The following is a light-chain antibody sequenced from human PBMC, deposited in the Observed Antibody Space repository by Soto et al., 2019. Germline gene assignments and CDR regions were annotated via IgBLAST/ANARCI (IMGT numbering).Light chain of an antibody. J-gene: IGKJ1*01. V-gene: IGKV3-15*01. CDR2: AAS. Sequence: EIVMTQSPATLSVSPGERATLSCRASQSVSSNLDWYHQKPGQAPRLLIYAASTRATGIPTKFSGSGSGTEFTLTISSLQSEDVAVYYCQQYNDWPRTFGQGTKVEIK. CDR3: QQYNDWPRT. CDR1: QSVSSN.